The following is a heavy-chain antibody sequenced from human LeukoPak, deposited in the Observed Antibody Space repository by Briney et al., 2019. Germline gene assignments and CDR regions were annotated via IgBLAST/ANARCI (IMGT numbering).Heavy chain of an antibody. CDR2: ISSSSSTI. Sequence: GGSLRLSCAASGFTFSNYDMNWVRQAPGKGLEWVSYISSSSSTIYYADSVKGRFTISRDNAKNSLYLQMNSLRAGDTAVYYCARGRIAVAGIFDYWGQGTLVTVSS. J-gene: IGHJ4*02. CDR3: ARGRIAVAGIFDY. D-gene: IGHD6-19*01. V-gene: IGHV3-48*01. CDR1: GFTFSNYD.